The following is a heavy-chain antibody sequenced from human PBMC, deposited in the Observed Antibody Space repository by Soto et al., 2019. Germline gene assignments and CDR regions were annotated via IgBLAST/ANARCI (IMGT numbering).Heavy chain of an antibody. J-gene: IGHJ6*02. D-gene: IGHD5-12*01. CDR1: GFTVSSNY. CDR2: IYSGGST. V-gene: IGHV3-53*01. Sequence: PGGSLRLSCAASGFTVSSNYMSWFRQAPGKGLEWVSVIYSGGSTYYADSVKGRFTISRDNSKNTLYLQMNSLRAEDTAVYYCARSTGDGYNPYYYYGMDVWGQGTTVTVSS. CDR3: ARSTGDGYNPYYYYGMDV.